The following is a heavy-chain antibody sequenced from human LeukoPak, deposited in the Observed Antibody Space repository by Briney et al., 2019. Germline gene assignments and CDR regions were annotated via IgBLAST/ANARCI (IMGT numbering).Heavy chain of an antibody. Sequence: GGSLRLSCAASGFTFEASAMSWVRQAPGKGLEWVSGIHRNGGRTSYAASVKGRFTISRDNAKNSLYLQMNSLRVEDTGIYHCTRGNSNFDYWGQGTLVTVSS. CDR2: IHRNGGRT. V-gene: IGHV3-20*01. J-gene: IGHJ4*02. CDR3: TRGNSNFDY. D-gene: IGHD1-7*01. CDR1: GFTFEASA.